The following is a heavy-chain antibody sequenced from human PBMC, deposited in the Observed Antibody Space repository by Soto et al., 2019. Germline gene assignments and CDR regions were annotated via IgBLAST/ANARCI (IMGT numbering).Heavy chain of an antibody. Sequence: SGPTLVNPTETLTLTCTVSGFSLSNARMGVSWIRQPPGKALEWLAHIFSNDEKSYSTSLKSRLTISKDTSKSQVVLTMTNMDPVDTATYYCARIPYSSGWLGHWFDPWGQGTLVTVSS. CDR2: IFSNDEK. V-gene: IGHV2-26*01. D-gene: IGHD6-19*01. CDR1: GFSLSNARMG. CDR3: ARIPYSSGWLGHWFDP. J-gene: IGHJ5*02.